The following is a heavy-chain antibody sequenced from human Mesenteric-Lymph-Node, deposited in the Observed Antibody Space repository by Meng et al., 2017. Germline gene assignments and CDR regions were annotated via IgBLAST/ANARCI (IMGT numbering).Heavy chain of an antibody. Sequence: QLPQWGAGLLQPSEALSRPSGAYIGSYHGYYCSWVRQPPGNGLEWIGESNHSGSTNYNPSLNSRITISVDKSKNQFSLKLSSVTASDTAVYYCATQESRDGHNPYWGQGTLVTVSS. J-gene: IGHJ4*02. D-gene: IGHD5-24*01. V-gene: IGHV4-34*01. CDR2: SNHSGST. CDR1: IGSYHGYY. CDR3: ATQESRDGHNPY.